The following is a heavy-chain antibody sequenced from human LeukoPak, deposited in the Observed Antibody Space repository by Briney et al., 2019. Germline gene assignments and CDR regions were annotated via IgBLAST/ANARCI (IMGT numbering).Heavy chain of an antibody. CDR1: GFTFSSYS. Sequence: PGGSLRLSCAASGFTFSSYSMNWVRQAPGKGLEWVSSISSSSSYIYYADSVKGRFTISRDNAKNSLYLQMNSLRAEDTAVYYCARDHPPSFVPPDRYCGGDCYSWVKDGMDVWGQGTTVTVSS. CDR2: ISSSSSYI. V-gene: IGHV3-21*01. J-gene: IGHJ6*02. CDR3: ARDHPPSFVPPDRYCGGDCYSWVKDGMDV. D-gene: IGHD2-21*02.